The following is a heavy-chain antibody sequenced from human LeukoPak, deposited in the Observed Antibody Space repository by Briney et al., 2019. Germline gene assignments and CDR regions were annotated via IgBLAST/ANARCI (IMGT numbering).Heavy chain of an antibody. CDR2: IKQDGSEK. D-gene: IGHD3-16*01. CDR1: GFNFSTYL. Sequence: GGFLRLSCAASGFNFSTYLMRWVRQAPGKGLEWVANIKQDGSEKYYVVSVEGRITISRDNAKNSLFLQMNSLRAEDTAVYYCVRAQGLGESENHWGQGTLVTVSS. J-gene: IGHJ4*02. CDR3: VRAQGLGESENH. V-gene: IGHV3-7*01.